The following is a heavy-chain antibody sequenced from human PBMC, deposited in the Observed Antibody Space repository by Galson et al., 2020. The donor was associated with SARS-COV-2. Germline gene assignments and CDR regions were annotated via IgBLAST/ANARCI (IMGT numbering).Heavy chain of an antibody. CDR1: GGSISSGGYY. D-gene: IGHD3-22*01. CDR3: ARAPITMIVVVDAFDI. CDR2: IYYSGST. J-gene: IGHJ3*02. Sequence: ETSETLSLTCTVSGGSISSGGYYWSWIRQHPGKGLEWIVYIYYSGSTYYNPSLKSRVTISVDTSKNQFSLKLSSVTAADTAVYYCARAPITMIVVVDAFDIWGQGTMVTVSS. V-gene: IGHV4-31*03.